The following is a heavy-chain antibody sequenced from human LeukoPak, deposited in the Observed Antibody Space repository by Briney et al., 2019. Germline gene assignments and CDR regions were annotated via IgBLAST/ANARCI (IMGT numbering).Heavy chain of an antibody. CDR1: GFTFSSYG. Sequence: GGSLRLSCAASGFTFSSYGMSWVRQAPGKGLEWVSAISGGGGSTYYADSVKGRFTISRDNSKNTLYLQMNSLRAEDTAVYYCAKEGWFGELTHYYYYYMDVWGKGTTVTISS. CDR3: AKEGWFGELTHYYYYYMDV. V-gene: IGHV3-23*01. CDR2: ISGGGGST. D-gene: IGHD3-10*01. J-gene: IGHJ6*03.